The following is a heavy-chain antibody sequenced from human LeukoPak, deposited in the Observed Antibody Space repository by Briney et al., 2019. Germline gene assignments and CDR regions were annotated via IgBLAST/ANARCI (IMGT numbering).Heavy chain of an antibody. CDR2: IYPGDSDT. J-gene: IGHJ3*02. Sequence: GESLKISCKAPRYSFTSYWIGWVRQMPGKGLEWMGIIYPGDSDTRSSPSFQGQVAISADESISTAYLQWSSLKASDTAMYYCARSCTSTSCYLTDAFDIWGQGTMVTVSS. CDR1: RYSFTSYW. V-gene: IGHV5-51*01. CDR3: ARSCTSTSCYLTDAFDI. D-gene: IGHD2-2*01.